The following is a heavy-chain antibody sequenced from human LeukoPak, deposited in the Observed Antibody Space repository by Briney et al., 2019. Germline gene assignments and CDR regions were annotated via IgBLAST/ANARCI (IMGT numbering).Heavy chain of an antibody. D-gene: IGHD1-26*01. CDR2: IYYTGST. V-gene: IGHV4-39*07. J-gene: IGHJ5*02. CDR1: GGSISSSSYS. CDR3: ARVPVNIWENWFDP. Sequence: KASETLSLTCTVSGGSISSSSYSWGWIRQPPGKGLEWNGNIYYTGSTYYNPSLKSRVTISVDTSKNQFSLKLSSVTAADTAVYYCARVPVNIWENWFDPWGQGTLVTVSS.